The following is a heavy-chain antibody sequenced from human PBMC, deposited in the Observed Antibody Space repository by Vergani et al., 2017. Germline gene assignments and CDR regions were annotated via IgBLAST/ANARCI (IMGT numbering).Heavy chain of an antibody. CDR1: GFTFDDYA. D-gene: IGHD3-9*01. CDR3: AKDRFGYYDILTGYYYNY. J-gene: IGHJ4*02. Sequence: EVQLVESGGGLVQPGRSLRLSCAASGFTFDDYAMHWFRQAPGKGLEWVSGISWNSGSIGYAASVKGRFTISRDNSKNSLFLQMNSLRAEDTALYNCAKDRFGYYDILTGYYYNYWGQGTLLTVSS. V-gene: IGHV3-9*01. CDR2: ISWNSGSI.